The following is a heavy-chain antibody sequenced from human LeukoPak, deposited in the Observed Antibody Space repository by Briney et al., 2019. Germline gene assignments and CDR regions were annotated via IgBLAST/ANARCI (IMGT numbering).Heavy chain of an antibody. CDR1: GFTFSDYY. V-gene: IGHV3-11*01. J-gene: IGHJ3*02. D-gene: IGHD3-22*01. CDR3: ARDSSGYYAPHGDI. Sequence: GGSLRLSCAASGFTFSDYYMSWIRQAPGKGLEWVSYISSSGSTIYCADSVKGRFTISRDNAKNSLYLQMNSLRAEDTAVYYCARDSSGYYAPHGDIWGQGTMVTVSS. CDR2: ISSSGSTI.